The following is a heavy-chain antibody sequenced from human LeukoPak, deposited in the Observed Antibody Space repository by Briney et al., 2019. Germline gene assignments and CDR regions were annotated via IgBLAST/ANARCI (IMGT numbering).Heavy chain of an antibody. CDR3: ARGGGLDV. J-gene: IGHJ6*02. V-gene: IGHV3-7*03. Sequence: PGGSLRLSCAASGFTFSSYWMNWARQAPGKGLEWVASINHNGNVNYYVDSVKGRFTISRDNAKNSLYLQMSNLRAEDTAVYFCARGGGLDVWGHGTPVTVSS. D-gene: IGHD3-16*01. CDR2: INHNGNVN. CDR1: GFTFSSYW.